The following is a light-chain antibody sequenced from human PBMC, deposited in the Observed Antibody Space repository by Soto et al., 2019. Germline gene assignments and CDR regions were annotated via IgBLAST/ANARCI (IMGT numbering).Light chain of an antibody. CDR2: EVN. V-gene: IGLV2-8*01. Sequence: QSVLTQPPSASGSPGQSVTISCTGTNSDVGGYNYASWYQQYPGKAPKLIIYEVNERPSGVPDRFSGSKSGNTASLTVSGLQTADEADYYCSSYAGSNWYVFGTGTKVTVL. CDR3: SSYAGSNWYV. CDR1: NSDVGGYNY. J-gene: IGLJ1*01.